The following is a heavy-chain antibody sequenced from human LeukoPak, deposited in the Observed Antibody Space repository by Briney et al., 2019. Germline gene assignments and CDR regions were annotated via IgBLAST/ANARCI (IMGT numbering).Heavy chain of an antibody. D-gene: IGHD3-22*01. CDR3: AKGSYYDSSGSFYFDY. Sequence: GGSLRLSCAASGFTFSSYAISWVRQAPGKGLEWVSGIRGSGDNTYYADSVKGRFTISRDNSKNTLYVQVNSLGTEDTAAYYCAKGSYYDSSGSFYFDYWGQGTLVTVSS. CDR2: IRGSGDNT. CDR1: GFTFSSYA. V-gene: IGHV3-23*01. J-gene: IGHJ4*02.